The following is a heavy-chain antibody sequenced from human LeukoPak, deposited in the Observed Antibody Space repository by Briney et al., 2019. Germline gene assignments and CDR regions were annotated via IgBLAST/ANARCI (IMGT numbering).Heavy chain of an antibody. V-gene: IGHV3-23*01. CDR3: AKDIVVVPAAIRAVATIRDY. Sequence: GGSLRLSCAASGFSFASYAMSWVRQAPGKGLEWVSAISSSGSSTYYADSVKGRFTISRDNSKNTLYLQMNSLRAEDTAVYYRAKDIVVVPAAIRAVATIRDYWGQGTLVTVSS. D-gene: IGHD2-2*02. CDR2: ISSSGSST. CDR1: GFSFASYA. J-gene: IGHJ4*02.